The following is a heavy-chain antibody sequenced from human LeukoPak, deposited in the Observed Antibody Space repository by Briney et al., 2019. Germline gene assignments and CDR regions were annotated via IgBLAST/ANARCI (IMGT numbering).Heavy chain of an antibody. CDR2: INPSGGST. Sequence: ASVKVSCKASGYTFTSYYMHWVRQAPGQGLEWMGIINPSGGSTSYAQKFQGRVAMTRDTSTSTVYMELSSLRSEDTAVYYCARVGVRGGYFDYWGQGTLVTVSS. J-gene: IGHJ4*02. D-gene: IGHD3-10*01. V-gene: IGHV1-46*01. CDR1: GYTFTSYY. CDR3: ARVGVRGGYFDY.